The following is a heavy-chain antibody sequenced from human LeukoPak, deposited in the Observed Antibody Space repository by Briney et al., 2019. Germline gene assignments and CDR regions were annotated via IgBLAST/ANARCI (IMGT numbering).Heavy chain of an antibody. V-gene: IGHV3-33*06. D-gene: IGHD1-26*01. CDR1: GFTFSSYG. J-gene: IGHJ4*02. CDR3: AKEGPSGSYGY. Sequence: GGSLRLSCAASGFTFSSYGMHWVRQAPGKGLEWVAVIWYGGSNKYYADSVKGRFTISRDNSKNTLYLQMNSLRAEDTAIYYCAKEGPSGSYGYWGQGTLVIVSS. CDR2: IWYGGSNK.